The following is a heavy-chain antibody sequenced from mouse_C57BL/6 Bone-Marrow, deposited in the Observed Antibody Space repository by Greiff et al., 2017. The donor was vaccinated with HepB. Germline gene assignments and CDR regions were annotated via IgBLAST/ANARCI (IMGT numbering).Heavy chain of an antibody. CDR2: ISNGGGST. Sequence: EVKLMESGGGLVQPGGSLKLSCAASGFTFSDYYMYWVRQTPEKRLEWVAYISNGGGSTYYPDTVKGRFTISRDNAKNTLYLQMSRLKSEDTAMYYCARHDSYWAMDYWGQGTSVTVSS. V-gene: IGHV5-12*01. CDR1: GFTFSDYY. CDR3: ARHDSYWAMDY. J-gene: IGHJ4*01.